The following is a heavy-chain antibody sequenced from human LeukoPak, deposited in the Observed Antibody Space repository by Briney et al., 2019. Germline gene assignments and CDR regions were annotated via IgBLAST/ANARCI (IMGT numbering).Heavy chain of an antibody. Sequence: SETLSLTCTVSGGSISSGDYYWSWIRQHPGKGLEWIGYIYYSGSTYYNPSLKSRVTISVDTSKNQFSLKLSSVTAADTAVYYCARGGNYYDSSGYSWGQGTLVTVSS. CDR2: IYYSGST. CDR1: GGSISSGDYY. J-gene: IGHJ4*02. CDR3: ARGGNYYDSSGYS. V-gene: IGHV4-31*03. D-gene: IGHD3-22*01.